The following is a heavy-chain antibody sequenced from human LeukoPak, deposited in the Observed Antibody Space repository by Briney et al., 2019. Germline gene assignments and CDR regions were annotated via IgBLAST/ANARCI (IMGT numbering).Heavy chain of an antibody. CDR3: ARGGSGFWSGYSNNYYYMDV. CDR2: LYSSGST. CDR1: GGSISSGTYY. Sequence: SETLSLTCTVSGGSISSGTYYWGWIRQSAGKGLEWIGRLYSSGSTNYNPSLKSRVSISVDTSKNQFSLKLNSVTAADTAVYYCARGGSGFWSGYSNNYYYMDVWGTGTTVTVSS. D-gene: IGHD3-3*01. V-gene: IGHV4-61*02. J-gene: IGHJ6*03.